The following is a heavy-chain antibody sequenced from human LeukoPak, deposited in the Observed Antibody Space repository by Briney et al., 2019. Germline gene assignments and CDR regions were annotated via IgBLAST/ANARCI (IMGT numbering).Heavy chain of an antibody. V-gene: IGHV1-69*13. CDR2: IIPIFGTP. CDR3: ARGWLAETAVVTPYNY. Sequence: ASVKVSCKASGGTFISYAISWVRQAPGQGLEWMGGIIPIFGTPNYAQRFQGRLTITAVESMTTAYMELSSLRADDTAVYYCARGWLAETAVVTPYNYWGQGTLVTVSS. D-gene: IGHD2-15*01. J-gene: IGHJ4*02. CDR1: GGTFISYA.